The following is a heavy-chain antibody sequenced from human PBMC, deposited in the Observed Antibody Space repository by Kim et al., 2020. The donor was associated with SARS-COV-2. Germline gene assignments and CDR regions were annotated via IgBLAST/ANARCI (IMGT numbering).Heavy chain of an antibody. V-gene: IGHV3-15*01. CDR1: GFTFSNAW. J-gene: IGHJ6*02. CDR3: TTPDLGWELLPGHYYYYGRDV. Sequence: GGSLRLSCAASGFTFSNAWMSWVRQAPGKGLEWVGRIKSKTDGGTTDYAAPVKGRFTISRDDSKNTLYLQMNSLKTEDTAVYYCTTPDLGWELLPGHYYYYGRDVWGQGTTVTVSS. D-gene: IGHD1-26*01. CDR2: IKSKTDGGTT.